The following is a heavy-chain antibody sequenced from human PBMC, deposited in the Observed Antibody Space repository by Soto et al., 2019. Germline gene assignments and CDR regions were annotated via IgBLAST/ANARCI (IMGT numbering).Heavy chain of an antibody. D-gene: IGHD3-10*01. CDR3: AQKNGSGVPFDY. V-gene: IGHV2-5*02. Sequence: QITLKESGPTLVKPTQTLTLTCTFSGFSLSTSGVGVGWIRQPPGKALEWLALLYWDDDKHYSPSLKSRLTITKDTCKNQVVLTMTNMDPVDTDTYYCAQKNGSGVPFDYWGQGTLVTVSS. CDR2: LYWDDDK. J-gene: IGHJ4*02. CDR1: GFSLSTSGVG.